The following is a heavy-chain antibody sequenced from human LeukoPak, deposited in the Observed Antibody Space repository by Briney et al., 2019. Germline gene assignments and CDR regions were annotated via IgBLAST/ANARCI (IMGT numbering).Heavy chain of an antibody. CDR3: ARGGVGATGTDY. J-gene: IGHJ4*02. Sequence: GGSLRLSCAASGFTFTSYSMNWVRQAPGKGLEWVSTISGGGGSTYYADSVKGRFTISRDNAKNSLYLQMNSLRAEDTAVYYCARGGVGATGTDYWGQGTLVTVSS. D-gene: IGHD1-26*01. CDR2: ISGGGGST. CDR1: GFTFTSYS. V-gene: IGHV3-23*01.